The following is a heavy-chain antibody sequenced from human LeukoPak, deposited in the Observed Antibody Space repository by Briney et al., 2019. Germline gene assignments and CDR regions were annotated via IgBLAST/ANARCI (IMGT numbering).Heavy chain of an antibody. V-gene: IGHV4-34*01. CDR3: ARVWEAVAGTYYFDY. J-gene: IGHJ4*02. CDR2: INHSGST. CDR1: GGSFSGYY. Sequence: PSETLSLTCAVYGGSFSGYYWSWIRQPPGKGLEWIGEINHSGSTNYNPSLKSRVTISVDKSKNQFSLKLSSVTAADTAVYYCARVWEAVAGTYYFDYWGQGTLVTVSS. D-gene: IGHD6-19*01.